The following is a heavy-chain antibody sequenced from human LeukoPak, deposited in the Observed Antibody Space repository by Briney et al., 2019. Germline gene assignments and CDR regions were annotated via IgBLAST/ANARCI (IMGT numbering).Heavy chain of an antibody. CDR1: GFTFSSSS. D-gene: IGHD5-12*01. CDR3: AKEIFSGLLYIDF. J-gene: IGHJ4*02. V-gene: IGHV3-23*01. Sequence: GGSLRLSCAASGFTFSSSSISWVRQAPGKGLEWGSAITDAVGSTHYADSVKGRFTISSDNSKNTIYLQMNSLRPEDMAAYYCAKEIFSGLLYIDFWGQGNLVTVSS. CDR2: ITDAVGST.